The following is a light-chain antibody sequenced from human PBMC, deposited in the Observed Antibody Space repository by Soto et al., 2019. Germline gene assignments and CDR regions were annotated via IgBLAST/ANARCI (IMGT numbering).Light chain of an antibody. V-gene: IGKV3-15*01. J-gene: IGKJ5*01. Sequence: EIVMNQLPATLSVSKGERATLSCRASQTISTNLAWYQQKPGQAPRLLIYGASIRATGIPARFSGSGSGTDFTLTISRLETEDFAVYYCQLYNNWPPITFGQVTRLEIK. CDR2: GAS. CDR3: QLYNNWPPIT. CDR1: QTISTN.